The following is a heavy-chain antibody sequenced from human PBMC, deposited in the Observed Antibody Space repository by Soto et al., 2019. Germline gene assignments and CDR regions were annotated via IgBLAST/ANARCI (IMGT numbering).Heavy chain of an antibody. V-gene: IGHV1-3*01. CDR2: IHVGNGDT. CDR3: ARDAYPPAYYYYMDV. Sequence: QVQIVQSGAEVKKPGASVRVSCKTSGYGFTYYAMHWVRQAPGQRLEWMGWIHVGNGDTKYSQKFRGRVNFTRDTSASTVYVELSSLTSEDTAVYYCARDAYPPAYYYYMDVWGKGTTVTVSS. CDR1: GYGFTYYA. J-gene: IGHJ6*03.